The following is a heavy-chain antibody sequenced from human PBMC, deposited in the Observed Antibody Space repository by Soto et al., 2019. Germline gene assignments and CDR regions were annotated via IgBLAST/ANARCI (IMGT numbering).Heavy chain of an antibody. Sequence: GGSLRLSCAASGFTFSSYAMSWVRQAPGKGPEWVSAISGSGGSTYYADSVKGRFTISRDNSKNTMYLQMNSLRAEDTAVYFCSKDVYGSGTYLFFDYWGQGTLVTVS. V-gene: IGHV3-23*01. J-gene: IGHJ4*02. CDR3: SKDVYGSGTYLFFDY. CDR2: ISGSGGST. CDR1: GFTFSSYA. D-gene: IGHD3-10*01.